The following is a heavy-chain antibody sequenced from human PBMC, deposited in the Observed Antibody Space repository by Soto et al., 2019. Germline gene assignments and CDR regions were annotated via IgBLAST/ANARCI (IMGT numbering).Heavy chain of an antibody. Sequence: GGSLRLSCAASGFTFSSYSMNWVRQAPGKGLEWVSYISSRSSTIYYADSVKGRFTISRDNAKNSLYLQMNSLRDEDTAVYYCARLLFTMVRGARSNCDACDIWGRGTMFTVSS. J-gene: IGHJ3*02. D-gene: IGHD3-10*01. CDR1: GFTFSSYS. V-gene: IGHV3-48*02. CDR3: ARLLFTMVRGARSNCDACDI. CDR2: ISSRSSTI.